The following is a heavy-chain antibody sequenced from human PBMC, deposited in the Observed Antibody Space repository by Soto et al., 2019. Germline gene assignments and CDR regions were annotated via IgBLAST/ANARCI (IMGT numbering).Heavy chain of an antibody. Sequence: GGSLSLSCPASGFTFNNYGMHWVRQSPGKGLEWVAVISYDGSNKYYADSVKGRFTISRDNSKNTLYLQMNSLRAEDTAVYYCAKDLAWRAVPGPFDYWGQGTLVTVSS. CDR1: GFTFNNYG. CDR3: AKDLAWRAVPGPFDY. J-gene: IGHJ4*02. CDR2: ISYDGSNK. V-gene: IGHV3-30*18. D-gene: IGHD6-19*01.